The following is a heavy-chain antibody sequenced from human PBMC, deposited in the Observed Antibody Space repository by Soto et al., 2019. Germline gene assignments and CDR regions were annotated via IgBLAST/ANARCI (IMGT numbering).Heavy chain of an antibody. CDR2: ISYDGSNK. J-gene: IGHJ3*02. CDR3: AKIWDETYYYDSSGSPDAFDI. V-gene: IGHV3-30*18. Sequence: GGSLRLSCAASGFTFSSYGMHWVRQAPGKGLEWVAVISYDGSNKYYADSVKGRFTISRDNSKNTLYLQMNSLRAEDTAVYYCAKIWDETYYYDSSGSPDAFDIWGQGTMVTVS. D-gene: IGHD3-22*01. CDR1: GFTFSSYG.